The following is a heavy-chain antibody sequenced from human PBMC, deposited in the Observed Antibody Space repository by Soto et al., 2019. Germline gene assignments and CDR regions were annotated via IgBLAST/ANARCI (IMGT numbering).Heavy chain of an antibody. CDR1: GYTFTSYT. D-gene: IGHD3-22*01. V-gene: IGHV1-3*01. Sequence: ASVKVSCKASGYTFTSYTMHWVRQAPGQRLEWMGWINAGNGNTKYSQKFQGRVTITKDTSASTAYMELSSLRSEDTAVYYCARVGHYYDSSGYYDEGRSFDPWGQGTLVTVSS. J-gene: IGHJ5*02. CDR3: ARVGHYYDSSGYYDEGRSFDP. CDR2: INAGNGNT.